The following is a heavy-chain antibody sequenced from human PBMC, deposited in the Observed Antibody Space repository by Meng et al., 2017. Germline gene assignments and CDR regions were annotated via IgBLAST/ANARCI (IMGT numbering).Heavy chain of an antibody. CDR2: IYYSGST. V-gene: IGHV4-39*07. Sequence: GSLRLSCTVSGGSISSSSYYWGWIRQPPGKGLEWIGSIYYSGSTYYNPSLKSRVTISVDTSKNQFSLKLSSVTAAATAVYYCARFPMIVVVIGLADAFDIWGQGTMVTVSS. CDR1: GGSISSSSYY. CDR3: ARFPMIVVVIGLADAFDI. J-gene: IGHJ3*02. D-gene: IGHD3-22*01.